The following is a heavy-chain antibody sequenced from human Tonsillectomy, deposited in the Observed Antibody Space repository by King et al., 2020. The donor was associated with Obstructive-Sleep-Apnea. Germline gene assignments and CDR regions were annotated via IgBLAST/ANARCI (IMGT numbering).Heavy chain of an antibody. D-gene: IGHD6-13*01. Sequence: VQLVESGGGLVKPGGSLRLSCAASGFTFSDYYMSWIRQAPGKGLEGVSYISSSSSYTDYAYSVKGGFTIPSDNAKNSRYLQMNSLIAEDTRVYYFAKGRFTISKDNAKNSLYLQMNSLRAEDTAVYYCAREHQIISSSPGIMDVWGQGTTVTVSS. V-gene: IGHV3-11*05. CDR2: ISSSSSYT. CDR3: AKGRFTISKDNAKNSLYLQMNSLRAEDTAVYYCAREHQIISSSPGIMDV. J-gene: IGHJ6*02. CDR1: GFTFSDYY.